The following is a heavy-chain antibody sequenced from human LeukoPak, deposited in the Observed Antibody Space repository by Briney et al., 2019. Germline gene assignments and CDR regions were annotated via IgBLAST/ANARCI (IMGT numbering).Heavy chain of an antibody. CDR2: ISGSGGST. D-gene: IGHD3-16*02. J-gene: IGHJ4*02. CDR1: GFTFSSYA. CDR3: AKEESPYDYVWGSYRSSGGPFDY. Sequence: GGSLRLSCAASGFTFSSYAMSWVRQAPGKGQEWVSAISGSGGSTYYADSVKGRFTISRDNSKNTLYLQMNSLRAEDTAVYYCAKEESPYDYVWGSYRSSGGPFDYWGQGTLVTVSS. V-gene: IGHV3-23*01.